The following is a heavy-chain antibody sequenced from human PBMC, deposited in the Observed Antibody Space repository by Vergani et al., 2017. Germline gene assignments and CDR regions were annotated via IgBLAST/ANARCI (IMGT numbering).Heavy chain of an antibody. CDR1: GYSFTSYW. CDR2: IYPGDSDT. V-gene: IGHV5-51*01. D-gene: IGHD5-18*01. CDR3: ARTRYSYGYPAAH. J-gene: IGHJ4*02. Sequence: EVPLVQSGAAVKKPGESLKISCTGSGYSFTSYWIGWVRQMPGKGLEWMGIIYPGDSDTRYSPSFQGQVTISADKSISTAYLQWSSLKASDTAMYYCARTRYSYGYPAAHWGQGTLVTVSS.